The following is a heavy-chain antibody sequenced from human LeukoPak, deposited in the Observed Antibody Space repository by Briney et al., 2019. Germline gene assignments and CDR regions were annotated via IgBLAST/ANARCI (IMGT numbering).Heavy chain of an antibody. Sequence: GGSLRLSCSVSGFSFSRYEMNWVRQAPGKGLEWISFISSSSETAYYADSVKGRFTISRDSAKNSLYLQMSSLRPEDTAVYYCARDRSDSHPRIGLDVWGQGTTVTASS. CDR1: GFSFSRYE. CDR3: ARDRSDSHPRIGLDV. J-gene: IGHJ6*02. V-gene: IGHV3-48*03. D-gene: IGHD2-15*01. CDR2: ISSSSETA.